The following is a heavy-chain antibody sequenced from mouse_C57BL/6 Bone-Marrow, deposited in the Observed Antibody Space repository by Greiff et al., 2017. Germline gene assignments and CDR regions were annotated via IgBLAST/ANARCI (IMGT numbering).Heavy chain of an antibody. CDR1: GFTFSSYA. V-gene: IGHV5-4*01. D-gene: IGHD4-1*01. CDR3: ARDWDDAY. Sequence: VQRVESGGGLVKPGGSLKLSCAASGFTFSSYAMSWVRQTPEKRLEWVATISDGGSYTYYPDNVKGRFTISRDNAKNNLYLQMSHLKSEDTAMYYCARDWDDAYWGQGTLVTVSA. J-gene: IGHJ3*01. CDR2: ISDGGSYT.